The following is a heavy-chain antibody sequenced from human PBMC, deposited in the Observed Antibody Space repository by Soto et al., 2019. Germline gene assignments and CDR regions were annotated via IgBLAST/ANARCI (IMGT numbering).Heavy chain of an antibody. CDR2: IYYSGST. CDR3: AIPGAFYYYYGMDV. Sequence: SLTCTVSGGSISSSSYYWGWIRQPPGKGLEWIGSIYYSGSTYYNPSLKSRVTISVDTSKNQFSLKLSSVTAADTAVYYCAIPGAFYYYYGMDVWGQGTTVTVSS. V-gene: IGHV4-39*01. D-gene: IGHD3-10*01. CDR1: GGSISSSSYY. J-gene: IGHJ6*02.